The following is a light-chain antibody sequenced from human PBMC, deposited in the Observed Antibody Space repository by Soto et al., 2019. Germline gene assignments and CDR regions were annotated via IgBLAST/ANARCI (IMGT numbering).Light chain of an antibody. J-gene: IGKJ4*01. CDR1: QNINSW. CDR3: QQYESFFPLT. V-gene: IGKV1-5*03. Sequence: DIQMTQSPSTLSASVGDRVTITCRASQNINSWLAWYQQKPGKAPKLQIYKGSNLESGVPSGVSGSGAETAFTLPISSLQPDDFATYHCQQYESFFPLTFGGGTKVEIK. CDR2: KGS.